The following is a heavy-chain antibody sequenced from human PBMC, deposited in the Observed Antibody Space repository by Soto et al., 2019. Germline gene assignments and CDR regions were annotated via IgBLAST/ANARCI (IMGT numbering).Heavy chain of an antibody. CDR2: IYYSGST. V-gene: IGHV4-39*01. J-gene: IGHJ4*02. CDR3: ARHARDSRSFSGRYYFDY. D-gene: IGHD6-6*01. Sequence: SETLSLTCTVSGCSIGSSICYLGWIRQPPGKGLEWIASIYYSGSTFYNPSLKSRVTMSVDTSKNQFSLNLRSVTAADTAVYYCARHARDSRSFSGRYYFDYWGQGTLVTVSS. CDR1: GCSIGSSICY.